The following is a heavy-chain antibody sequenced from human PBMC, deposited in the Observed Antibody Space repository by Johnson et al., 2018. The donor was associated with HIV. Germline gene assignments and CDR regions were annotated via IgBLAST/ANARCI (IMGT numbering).Heavy chain of an antibody. CDR1: GFTFSSYW. CDR2: INSDGSST. V-gene: IGHV3-74*01. D-gene: IGHD6-25*01. CDR3: ARVEQRRTFDI. Sequence: VQLVESGGGLVQPGGSLRLSCAASGFTFSSYWMHWVRQAPGKGLVWVSHINSDGSSTSYADSVKGRFTISRDNAKHTLYLQMNSLRAVDTAVYFCARVEQRRTFDIWGQGTMVTVSS. J-gene: IGHJ3*02.